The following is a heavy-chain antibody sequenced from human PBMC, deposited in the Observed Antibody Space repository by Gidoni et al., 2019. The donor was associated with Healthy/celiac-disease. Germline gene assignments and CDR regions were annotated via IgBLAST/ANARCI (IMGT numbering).Heavy chain of an antibody. V-gene: IGHV3-11*06. CDR2: ISSSSSYT. J-gene: IGHJ4*02. CDR3: ARGGALSYYYDSSGSFFDY. Sequence: QVQLVESGGGLVKPGGSLRLSCAASGFTFSDYYMSWIRQAPGKGLEWVSYISSSSSYTNYADSVKGRFTISRDNAKNSLYLQMNSLRAEDTAVYYCARGGALSYYYDSSGSFFDYWGQGTLVTVSS. CDR1: GFTFSDYY. D-gene: IGHD3-22*01.